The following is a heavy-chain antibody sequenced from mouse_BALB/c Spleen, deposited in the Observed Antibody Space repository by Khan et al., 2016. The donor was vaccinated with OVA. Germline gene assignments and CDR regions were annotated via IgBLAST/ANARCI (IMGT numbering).Heavy chain of an antibody. CDR3: ARRRIYDGYYGGAMDY. CDR2: ISSGSSTI. V-gene: IGHV5-17*02. Sequence: EVELVESGGGLVQPGGSRKLSCAASGFTFSGFGMHWVRQAPEKGLEWVAYISSGSSTIYYADTVKGRFTISRDNPKNTLFLQMTSVRSEDTAMYYCARRRIYDGYYGGAMDYWGQGTSVTVSS. CDR1: GFTFSGFG. J-gene: IGHJ4*01. D-gene: IGHD2-3*01.